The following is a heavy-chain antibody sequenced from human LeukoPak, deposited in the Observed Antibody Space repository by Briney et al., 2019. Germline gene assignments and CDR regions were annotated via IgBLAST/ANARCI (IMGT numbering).Heavy chain of an antibody. V-gene: IGHV3-30-3*01. CDR2: ISYDGSNK. CDR1: GYTFSNAW. J-gene: IGHJ4*02. D-gene: IGHD3-22*01. CDR3: ARETDSRGYYGVYDY. Sequence: GGSLRLSCAASGYTFSNAWMSWVRQAPGKGLEWVAVISYDGSNKYYADSVKGRFTISRDNSKNTLYLQMNSLRAEDTAVYYCARETDSRGYYGVYDYWGQGTLVTVSS.